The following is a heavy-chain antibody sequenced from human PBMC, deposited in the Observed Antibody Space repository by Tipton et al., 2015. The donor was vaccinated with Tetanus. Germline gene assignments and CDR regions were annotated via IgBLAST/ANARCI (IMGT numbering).Heavy chain of an antibody. V-gene: IGHV4-39*01. J-gene: IGHJ1*01. CDR3: TRTSGYLYSNH. Sequence: TLSLTCSVSGGSISGSSHYWGWIRQPPGKGLEWIGIIHYSGRTYYNPSLKSRVTVSVDMSRNQVSLKLSSVTAADTAVYYCTRTSGYLYSNHWGQGTLVTVSS. D-gene: IGHD3-3*01. CDR2: IHYSGRT. CDR1: GGSISGSSHY.